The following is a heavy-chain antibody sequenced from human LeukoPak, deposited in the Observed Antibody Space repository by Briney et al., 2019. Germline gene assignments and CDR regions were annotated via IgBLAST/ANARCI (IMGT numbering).Heavy chain of an antibody. J-gene: IGHJ4*02. CDR1: GYTFTVHY. D-gene: IGHD4/OR15-4a*01. V-gene: IGHV1-2*02. CDR2: IKPDSGAT. Sequence: ASVKVSCKASGYTFTVHYPHWLRQAPGQGLEWMGWIKPDSGATNFARNFQGRVTMTSDTSINTAYMELSSLTSDDTAMYYCARDHDYGPDYWGQGTLVTVSA. CDR3: ARDHDYGPDY.